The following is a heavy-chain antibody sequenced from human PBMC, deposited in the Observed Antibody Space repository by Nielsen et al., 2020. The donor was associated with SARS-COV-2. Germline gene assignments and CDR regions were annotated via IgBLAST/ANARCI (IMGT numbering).Heavy chain of an antibody. D-gene: IGHD6-25*01. CDR3: ARGALGGGYGLDV. CDR2: ISYDGSNK. V-gene: IGHV3-30*04. Sequence: GGSLRLSCAASGFTFSSYAMHWVRQAPGKGLEWVAVISYDGSNKYYADSVKGRFTISRDNSKNTLYLQMNSLRAEDTAVYHCARGALGGGYGLDVWGQGTTVTVSS. CDR1: GFTFSSYA. J-gene: IGHJ6*02.